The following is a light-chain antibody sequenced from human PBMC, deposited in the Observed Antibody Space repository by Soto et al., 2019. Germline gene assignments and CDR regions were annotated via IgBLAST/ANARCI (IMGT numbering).Light chain of an antibody. Sequence: QSALTQPASVSGSPGQSITISCTGSSGDIGDYKYVSWYKQHPGKAPKLMIYDVTNRPSGVSNRFSASKSGNTASLTISGLQAEDEADYYCSSYTSTNTVIFGGGTKLTVL. CDR1: SGDIGDYKY. V-gene: IGLV2-14*01. J-gene: IGLJ2*01. CDR2: DVT. CDR3: SSYTSTNTVI.